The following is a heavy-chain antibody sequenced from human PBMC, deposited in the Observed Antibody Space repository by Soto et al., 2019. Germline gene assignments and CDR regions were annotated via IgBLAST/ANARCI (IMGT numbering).Heavy chain of an antibody. Sequence: SETLSLTCTVSGDSISSSNYFWGWIRQPPGKGLEWIGTIFYSGSTYYNPSLKSRVTISVDTSKNQFSLKLTSVTAADTALYYCARHPSDFWFDPWGQGTLVTVSS. J-gene: IGHJ5*02. D-gene: IGHD2-21*02. CDR1: GDSISSSNYF. CDR3: ARHPSDFWFDP. CDR2: IFYSGST. V-gene: IGHV4-39*01.